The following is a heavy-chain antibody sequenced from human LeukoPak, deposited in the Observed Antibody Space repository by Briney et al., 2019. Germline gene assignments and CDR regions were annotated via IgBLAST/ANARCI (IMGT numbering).Heavy chain of an antibody. D-gene: IGHD3-16*01. J-gene: IGHJ5*02. CDR1: GFTFSDYY. Sequence: GGSLRLSCAASGFTFSDYYMSWIRQAPGKGLECIAFMSGSGNSMHYADSVKGRFTISRDNANNSLYLQLNSLRDEDTAVYFCARDQVVWGISPWGQGTLVTVSS. CDR3: ARDQVVWGISP. V-gene: IGHV3-11*04. CDR2: MSGSGNSM.